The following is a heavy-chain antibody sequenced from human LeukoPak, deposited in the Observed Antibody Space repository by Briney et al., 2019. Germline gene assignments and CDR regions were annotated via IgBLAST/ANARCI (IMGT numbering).Heavy chain of an antibody. Sequence: ASVKVSCKASGYTFTGYYMHLVRQAPGQGLEWMGWINPNSGGTNYAQKFQGRVTMTRDTSISTAYMELSRLRSDDTAVYYCARKIYDYVWGSYHSPFDYWGQGTLVTVSS. J-gene: IGHJ4*02. CDR2: INPNSGGT. CDR3: ARKIYDYVWGSYHSPFDY. V-gene: IGHV1-2*02. D-gene: IGHD3-16*02. CDR1: GYTFTGYY.